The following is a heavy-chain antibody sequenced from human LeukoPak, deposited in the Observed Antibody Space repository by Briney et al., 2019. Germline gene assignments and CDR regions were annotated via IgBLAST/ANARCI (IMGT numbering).Heavy chain of an antibody. CDR3: ARVSAEHWYFDL. CDR1: GGSISSYY. J-gene: IGHJ2*01. Sequence: PSETLSLSFSVSGGSISSYYWSSIRQPPGKGLEWIGYIYYSGSTNYNPSLKSRVTISVDTSKNQFSLKLSSVTAADTAVYYCARVSAEHWYFDLWGRGTLVTVCS. V-gene: IGHV4-59*01. CDR2: IYYSGST.